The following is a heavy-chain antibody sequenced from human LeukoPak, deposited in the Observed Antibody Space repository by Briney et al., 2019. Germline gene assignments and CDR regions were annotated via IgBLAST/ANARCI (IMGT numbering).Heavy chain of an antibody. CDR1: GYSFTSYW. V-gene: IGHV5-51*01. CDR2: IYPGDSDT. J-gene: IGHJ4*02. D-gene: IGHD2-2*01. Sequence: GESLKISCKGSGYSFTSYWIGWVRQMPGKGLEWMGIIYPGDSDTRYRPSFQGQVTISADKSISTAYLQWSSLKASDTAMYYCARGFRCVSSSCYYFDYWGQATLVTVSS. CDR3: ARGFRCVSSSCYYFDY.